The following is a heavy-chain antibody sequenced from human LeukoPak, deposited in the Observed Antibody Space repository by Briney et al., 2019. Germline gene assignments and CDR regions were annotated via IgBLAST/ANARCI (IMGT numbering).Heavy chain of an antibody. CDR3: TREIGDSW. D-gene: IGHD4-17*01. V-gene: IGHV3-49*04. CDR2: IRSKAYGGTT. CDR1: GFTFSSYG. J-gene: IGHJ3*01. Sequence: GGSLRLSCAASGFTFSSYGMHWVRQAPGKGLEWVGFIRSKAYGGTTEYAASVKGRFTISRDDSKSIAYLQMNSLKTEDTAVYYCTREIGDSWGGQGTMVTVSS.